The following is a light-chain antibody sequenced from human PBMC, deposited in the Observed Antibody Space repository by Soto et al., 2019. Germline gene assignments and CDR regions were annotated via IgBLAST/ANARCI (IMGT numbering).Light chain of an antibody. CDR2: ESS. CDR3: QETYSIPIT. Sequence: DVQMTQSPSSMSASVGDRVTITCRASQNIVTYLNWYQQKPGKAPKLLIYESSNLQSGVASRFSGSGSETDFTLTISSLQPYDSATYFCQETYSIPITFGQGTRLEIK. J-gene: IGKJ5*01. CDR1: QNIVTY. V-gene: IGKV1-39*01.